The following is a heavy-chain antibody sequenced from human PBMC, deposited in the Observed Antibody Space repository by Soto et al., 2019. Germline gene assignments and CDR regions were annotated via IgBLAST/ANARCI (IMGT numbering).Heavy chain of an antibody. V-gene: IGHV1-69*01. CDR1: GGTFSKDA. CDR3: TRDVTGESSAIGYCDF. D-gene: IGHD3-16*01. Sequence: QVQLVQSGAELKKPGSSVKVSCKASGGTFSKDAFSWVRQAPGQGLEWMGGIIPLFGTPNYADKYKGRVRISSDESANTAYLELNSLTSEDTAMYSSTRDVTGESSAIGYCDFWGPGTLVTVSS. J-gene: IGHJ4*02. CDR2: IIPLFGTP.